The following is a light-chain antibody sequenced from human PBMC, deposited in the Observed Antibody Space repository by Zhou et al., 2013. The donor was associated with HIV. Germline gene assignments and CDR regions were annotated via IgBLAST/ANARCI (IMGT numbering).Light chain of an antibody. J-gene: IGKJ5*01. CDR3: QQYNSQ. CDR1: QNIANW. CDR2: KAS. V-gene: IGKV1-5*03. Sequence: DIQMTPSLSTLAAAVGDRINITCRASQNIANWVAWYQQKPGKAPKLLVYKASSLQSGVPSRFSGSGSGTEFTLTISSLQPDDFATYYCQQYNSQFGQGTRLEIK.